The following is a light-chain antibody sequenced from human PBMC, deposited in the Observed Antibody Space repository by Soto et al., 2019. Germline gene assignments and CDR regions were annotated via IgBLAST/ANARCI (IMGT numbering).Light chain of an antibody. J-gene: IGKJ4*01. CDR1: QSVSNS. Sequence: EIVLTQSPATLSLSPGERATLSCWASQSVSNSLAWYQQRPGQSPRLLIYDVSTRATGIPARFGGSGSGTDFTLTISSLETEDFAVYYRQQRTNWPLTFGGGTKVEI. CDR3: QQRTNWPLT. CDR2: DVS. V-gene: IGKV3-11*01.